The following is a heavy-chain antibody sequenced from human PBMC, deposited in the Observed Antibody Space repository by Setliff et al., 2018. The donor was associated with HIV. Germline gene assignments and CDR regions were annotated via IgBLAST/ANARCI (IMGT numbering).Heavy chain of an antibody. CDR2: ISPYSRIT. CDR1: GYSFTSYG. Sequence: GASVKVSCKASGYSFTSYGIGWVRQAPGQGLEWIGWISPYSRITNYAPKFRDRVTMTTETSTNKAYLEVRSLSSDDTAVYYCARGRNYNSGMDVWGQGTTVTVSS. V-gene: IGHV1-18*01. J-gene: IGHJ6*02. CDR3: ARGRNYNSGMDV. D-gene: IGHD3-10*01.